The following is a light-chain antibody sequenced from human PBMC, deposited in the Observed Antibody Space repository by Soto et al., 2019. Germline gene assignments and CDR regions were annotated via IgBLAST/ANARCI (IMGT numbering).Light chain of an antibody. CDR1: QSISTW. V-gene: IGKV1-5*03. Sequence: DIQMTQSPSTLSASVGDRVTITCRSSQSISTWFAWYKQEPGKAPKLLIHKESSLQSGVTSRFSGSGSGTDFNLTIKSLHPDDFATYYCQQYNSYSPTFGQGTKVDIK. CDR2: KES. J-gene: IGKJ1*01. CDR3: QQYNSYSPT.